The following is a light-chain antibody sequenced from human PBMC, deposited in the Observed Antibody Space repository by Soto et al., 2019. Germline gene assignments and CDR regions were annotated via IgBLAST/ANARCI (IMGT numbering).Light chain of an antibody. Sequence: DIQMTQSPSSLSASVGDRVTITCQASENIDNYLNWYQQKPGKAHRVLISDASNLEGGVPSRFSGSGSRTDFTLTISSLQPDDFASYYCLQHDNLPLTFGGGTKVDLK. CDR3: LQHDNLPLT. J-gene: IGKJ4*01. CDR2: DAS. V-gene: IGKV1-33*01. CDR1: ENIDNY.